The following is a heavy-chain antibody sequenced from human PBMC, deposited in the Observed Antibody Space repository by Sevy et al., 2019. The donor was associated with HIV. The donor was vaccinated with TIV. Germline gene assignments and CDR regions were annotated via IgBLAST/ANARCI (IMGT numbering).Heavy chain of an antibody. D-gene: IGHD6-13*01. CDR2: IYYSGST. CDR1: GYSMNLHF. J-gene: IGHJ4*02. Sequence: SETLSLTCIVSGYSMNLHFCSWFRQPPGERLEGIGSIYYSGSTNYNPSLKSRVTISLDTSKNQFSLKLSSVTAADTAVYYCARESIGATGDFDYWGQGTMVTVSS. CDR3: ARESIGATGDFDY. V-gene: IGHV4-59*11.